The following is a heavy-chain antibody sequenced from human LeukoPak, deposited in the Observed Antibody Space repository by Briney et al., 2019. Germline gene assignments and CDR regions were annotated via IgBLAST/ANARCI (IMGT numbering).Heavy chain of an antibody. CDR1: GGSISNYY. Sequence: SETLSLTCTVSGGSISNYYWSWIRQPPGKGLEWIGEINHSGSTNYNPSLKSRVTISVDTSKNQFSLKLSSVTAADTAVYYCARMGAAAGPGSRWFDPWGQGTLVTVSS. CDR2: INHSGST. CDR3: ARMGAAAGPGSRWFDP. V-gene: IGHV4-34*01. D-gene: IGHD6-13*01. J-gene: IGHJ5*02.